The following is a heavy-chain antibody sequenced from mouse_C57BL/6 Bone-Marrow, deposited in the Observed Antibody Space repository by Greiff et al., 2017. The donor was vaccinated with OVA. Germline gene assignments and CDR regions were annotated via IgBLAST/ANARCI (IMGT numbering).Heavy chain of an antibody. J-gene: IGHJ4*01. CDR2: ISNGGGST. V-gene: IGHV5-12*01. CDR3: ARRYDYDGDYYAMDY. D-gene: IGHD2-4*01. Sequence: DVRLVESGGGLVQPGGSLKLSCAASGFTFSDYYMYWVRQTPEKRLEWVAYISNGGGSTYYPDTVKGRFSISRDNAKNTLYLQMSRLKSEDTAMYYCARRYDYDGDYYAMDYWGQGTSVTVSS. CDR1: GFTFSDYY.